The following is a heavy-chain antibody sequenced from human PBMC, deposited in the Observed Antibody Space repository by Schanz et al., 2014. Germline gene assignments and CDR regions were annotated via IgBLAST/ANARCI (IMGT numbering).Heavy chain of an antibody. CDR3: ARVGRNSYGFTSRFDA. V-gene: IGHV4-59*13. Sequence: QVQLQESGPGLVRPSETLSLTCTVSGGSISSYYWSWIRQSPVKGLEWIGYIAYSGSTNYNPSLQSRVTISLDTSQSQFSLRLTSVSSADTAMYYCARVGRNSYGFTSRFDAWGQGTLXAVSS. J-gene: IGHJ5*02. CDR1: GGSISSYY. D-gene: IGHD3-16*01. CDR2: IAYSGST.